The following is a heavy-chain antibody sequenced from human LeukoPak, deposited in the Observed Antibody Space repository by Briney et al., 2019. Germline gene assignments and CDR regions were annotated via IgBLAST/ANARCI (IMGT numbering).Heavy chain of an antibody. CDR1: GGSISTSSYY. V-gene: IGHV4-61*05. Sequence: SETLSLTCTVSGGSISTSSYYWGWVRQPPGKGLEWIGYIYYSGSTNYNPSLKSRVTMSLDTSKNQFSLKLSSVTAADTAFYYCARARFYYDTSGYDNWFGPWGQGTLVTVSS. CDR3: ARARFYYDTSGYDNWFGP. D-gene: IGHD3-22*01. CDR2: IYYSGST. J-gene: IGHJ5*02.